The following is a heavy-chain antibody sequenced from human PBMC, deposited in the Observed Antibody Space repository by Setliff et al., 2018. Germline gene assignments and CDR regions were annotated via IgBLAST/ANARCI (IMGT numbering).Heavy chain of an antibody. J-gene: IGHJ4*02. V-gene: IGHV1-2*02. D-gene: IGHD3-16*01. CDR3: AKQGDLAFDY. CDR2: IDPKSGRT. Sequence: GASVKVSCKTSGYPFVGYYIYWMRQAPGQGPEWMGWIDPKSGRTKYAVKFQGRVTMTRDTSINTIYMEVSSLTSDDTAMDYCAKQGDLAFDYWGQGTQVTVSS. CDR1: GYPFVGYY.